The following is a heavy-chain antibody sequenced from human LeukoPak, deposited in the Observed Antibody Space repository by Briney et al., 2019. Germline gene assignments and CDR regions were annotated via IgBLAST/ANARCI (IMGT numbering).Heavy chain of an antibody. CDR3: ARDPGSIAVAAHNWFDL. CDR1: GYTFTSYY. V-gene: IGHV1-46*01. J-gene: IGHJ5*02. D-gene: IGHD6-19*01. Sequence: ASVKVSCKASGYTFTSYYMHWVRQAPGQGLEWMGIINPRGGSTSYAQKFQGRVTMTRDTSTSTVYMELSSLRSEDTAVYYCARDPGSIAVAAHNWFDLWGQGTLVTVSS. CDR2: INPRGGST.